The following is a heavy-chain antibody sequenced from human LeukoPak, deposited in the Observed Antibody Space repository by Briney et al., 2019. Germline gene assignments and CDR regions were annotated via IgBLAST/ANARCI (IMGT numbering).Heavy chain of an antibody. CDR1: GGSISSGSYY. CDR2: FYTNGNT. Sequence: PSETLSLTCTVSGGSISSGSYYWSWIRQPAGKGLEWIGRFYTNGNTNYNPSLKSRVTISVDTSKNQFSLKLSSVTAADTAVYYCAGWLGRHFDYWGQGTLVTVSS. D-gene: IGHD3-22*01. V-gene: IGHV4-61*02. J-gene: IGHJ4*02. CDR3: AGWLGRHFDY.